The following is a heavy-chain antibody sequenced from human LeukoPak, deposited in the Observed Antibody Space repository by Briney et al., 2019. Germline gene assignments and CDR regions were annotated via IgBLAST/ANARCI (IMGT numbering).Heavy chain of an antibody. CDR2: ISGSGGST. Sequence: GGSLRLSCAASGFTFSNYGMSWVRQAPGKGLEWVSDISGSGGSTYYADSVKGRFTISRDNSKNTLYLQMNSLRAEDTAVYYCAKEHGGSSWYEDAFDIWGQGTMVTVSS. J-gene: IGHJ3*02. CDR1: GFTFSNYG. D-gene: IGHD6-13*01. V-gene: IGHV3-23*01. CDR3: AKEHGGSSWYEDAFDI.